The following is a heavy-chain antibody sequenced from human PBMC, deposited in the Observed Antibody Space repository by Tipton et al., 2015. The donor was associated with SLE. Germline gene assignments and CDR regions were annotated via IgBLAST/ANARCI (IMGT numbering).Heavy chain of an antibody. Sequence: TLSLTCTVSGGSISSHYWSWFRQPPGKGLEWIGFVFDSGITNYNPSLKSRVTISLDTSKNQFSLKLTSVTAADTAVYYCARETTQWELLDYWGQGILVTVSS. V-gene: IGHV4-59*11. CDR2: VFDSGIT. CDR3: ARETTQWELLDY. D-gene: IGHD1-26*01. J-gene: IGHJ4*02. CDR1: GGSISSHY.